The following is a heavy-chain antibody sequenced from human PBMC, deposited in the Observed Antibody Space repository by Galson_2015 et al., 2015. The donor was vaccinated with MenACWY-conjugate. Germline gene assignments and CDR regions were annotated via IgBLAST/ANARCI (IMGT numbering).Heavy chain of an antibody. D-gene: IGHD6-13*01. V-gene: IGHV3-30*18. CDR2: ISYDGSNE. CDR3: AKDWSVPYSTISYYFYMDV. CDR1: GFTFRRFG. Sequence: LRLSCAASGFTFRRFGMHWVRQAPGKGLEWMAVISYDGSNESYADSVKGRFTISRDNSKNTLYLQMNSLRADDTAVYYCAKDWSVPYSTISYYFYMDVWGKGTTVTV. J-gene: IGHJ6*03.